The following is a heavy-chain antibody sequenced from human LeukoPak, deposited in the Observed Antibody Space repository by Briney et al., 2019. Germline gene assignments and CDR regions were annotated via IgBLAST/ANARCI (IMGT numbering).Heavy chain of an antibody. CDR3: ARDSQNYYDSSGYPDY. J-gene: IGHJ4*02. CDR2: INPSGGST. Sequence: PWASVKVSCKASGYTFTSYYKHWVRQASGQGLEWMGIINPSGGSTSYAQKFQGRVTMTRDTSTSTVYMELSSLRSEDTAVYYCARDSQNYYDSSGYPDYWGQGTLVTVSS. V-gene: IGHV1-46*01. D-gene: IGHD3-22*01. CDR1: GYTFTSYY.